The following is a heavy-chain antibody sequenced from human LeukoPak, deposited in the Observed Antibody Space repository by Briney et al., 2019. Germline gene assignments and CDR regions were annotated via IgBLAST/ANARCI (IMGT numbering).Heavy chain of an antibody. CDR1: GYSISSGYY. D-gene: IGHD3-22*01. V-gene: IGHV4-38-2*02. Sequence: SETLSLTCTVSGYSISSGYYWGWIRQPPGKGLEWIGSIYHSGSTYYNPSLKSRVTISVDTSKNQFSLKLSSVTAADTAVYYCARDEGGSDSSGYYYVGYWGQGTLVTVSS. CDR3: ARDEGGSDSSGYYYVGY. J-gene: IGHJ4*02. CDR2: IYHSGST.